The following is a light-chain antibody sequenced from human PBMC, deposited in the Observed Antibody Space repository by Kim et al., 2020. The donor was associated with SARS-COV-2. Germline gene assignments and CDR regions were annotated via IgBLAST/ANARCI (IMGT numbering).Light chain of an antibody. J-gene: IGKJ5*01. CDR2: LAS. V-gene: IGKV2-28*01. CDR1: QSLLYSNGYSY. CDR3: MQAIETPIT. Sequence: DIVMTQSPLSLPVTPGEPASISCRSSQSLLYSNGYSYLDWYLQKPGQSPQLLISLASNRASGVPDRFSSSGSGTDFSLKISRVEAEDAGVYYCMQAIETPITFGQGTRLEIK.